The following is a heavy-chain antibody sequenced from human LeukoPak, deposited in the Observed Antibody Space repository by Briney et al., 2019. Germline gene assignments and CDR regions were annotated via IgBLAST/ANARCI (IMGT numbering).Heavy chain of an antibody. CDR2: IYTSGST. Sequence: TSQTLSLTCTVSGGSISSGSYYWSWIRQPAGKGLEWIGRIYTSGSTNYNPSLKSRVTISVDTSKNQFSLKLSSVTAADTAVYYCAREPILLWFGELLFYAFDSWGQGTMVTVSS. J-gene: IGHJ3*02. CDR1: GGSISSGSYY. V-gene: IGHV4-61*02. CDR3: AREPILLWFGELLFYAFDS. D-gene: IGHD3-10*01.